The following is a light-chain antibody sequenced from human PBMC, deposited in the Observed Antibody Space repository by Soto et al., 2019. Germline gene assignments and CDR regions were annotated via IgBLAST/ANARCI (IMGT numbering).Light chain of an antibody. J-gene: IGKJ1*01. CDR3: QQSYSTPRT. Sequence: DIQMTQSPSSLSASVGDRDTIPCLASQSISSYLNWYQQKPGKAPKLLIYAASSLQSGVPSRFSGSGSGTDFTLTISSLQPEDFATYYCQQSYSTPRTFGQGTKVDIK. CDR2: AAS. V-gene: IGKV1-39*01. CDR1: QSISSY.